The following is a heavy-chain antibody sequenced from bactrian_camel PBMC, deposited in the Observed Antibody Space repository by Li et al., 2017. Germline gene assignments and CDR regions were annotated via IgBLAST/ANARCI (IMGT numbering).Heavy chain of an antibody. CDR3: ATATDCRWTGYPTWTPAANY. CDR2: ICTGSP. D-gene: IGHD1*01. V-gene: IGHV3-3*01. CDR1: EYSSC. J-gene: IGHJ4*01. Sequence: HVQLVESGGGSVQAGGSLRLSCVVSEYSSCTAWFRAAPGKEREEREGVAAICTGSPFYGDSVKGRFTISQDYAKNTIYLHMNNLQPEDTAIYYCATATDCRWTGYPTWTPAANYWGQGTQVTVS.